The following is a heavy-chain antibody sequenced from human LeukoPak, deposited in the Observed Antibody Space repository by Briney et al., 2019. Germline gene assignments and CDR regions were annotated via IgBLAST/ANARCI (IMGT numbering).Heavy chain of an antibody. CDR2: INHSGST. V-gene: IGHV4-34*01. Sequence: PSETLSLTCAVYGGSFSGYYWSWIRQPPGKGLEWIGEINHSGSTNYNPSLKSRVTISVDTSKNQFSLKLSSVIAADTAVYYCARALAARLRYYYYYMDVWGKGTTVTVSS. J-gene: IGHJ6*03. CDR3: ARALAARLRYYYYYMDV. CDR1: GGSFSGYY. D-gene: IGHD6-6*01.